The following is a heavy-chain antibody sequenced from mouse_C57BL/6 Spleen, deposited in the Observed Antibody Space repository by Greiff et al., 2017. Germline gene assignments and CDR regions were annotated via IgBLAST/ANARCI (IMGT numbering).Heavy chain of an antibody. CDR3: ARLYGSSYTY. V-gene: IGHV1-64*01. CDR1: GYTFTSYW. Sequence: QVQLQQPGAELVKPGASVKLSCKASGYTFTSYWMHWVKQRPGQGLEWIGMINPNSGSTNYNEKFKSKATLTVDKSSSTAYMQLSSLTSEDSAVYYCARLYGSSYTYWGQGTLVTVSA. CDR2: INPNSGST. J-gene: IGHJ3*01. D-gene: IGHD1-1*01.